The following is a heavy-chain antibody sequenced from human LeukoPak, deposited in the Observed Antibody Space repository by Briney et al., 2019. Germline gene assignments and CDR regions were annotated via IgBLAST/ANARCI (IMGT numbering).Heavy chain of an antibody. J-gene: IGHJ3*02. CDR1: RFTFKTYT. CDR3: AKSKPPREYCSVTTCYAGFGAFDI. D-gene: IGHD2-2*01. Sequence: GGSLRLSCAASRFTFKTYTMNWVRQAPGKGLEWISSISRTSGAIYYADSVKGRFTISRDNSKDTLYLQMNSLRPEDTAIYYCAKSKPPREYCSVTTCYAGFGAFDIWGQGTMVTVFS. CDR2: ISRTSGAI. V-gene: IGHV3-48*01.